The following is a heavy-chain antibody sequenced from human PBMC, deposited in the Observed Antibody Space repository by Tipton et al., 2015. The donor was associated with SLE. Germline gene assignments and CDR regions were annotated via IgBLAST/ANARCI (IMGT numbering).Heavy chain of an antibody. Sequence: SLRLSCAASGFTFSNYDMSWVRQAPGKGLEWVSGISAWGGSANYADSVKGRFIISRDNSKNTLYLQMNNLRPDDTAVFYCAKDHPGYYDFWRGDSTYGMDVWGQGTTLIVSS. V-gene: IGHV3-23*01. CDR3: AKDHPGYYDFWRGDSTYGMDV. CDR1: GFTFSNYD. CDR2: ISAWGGSA. J-gene: IGHJ6*02. D-gene: IGHD3-3*01.